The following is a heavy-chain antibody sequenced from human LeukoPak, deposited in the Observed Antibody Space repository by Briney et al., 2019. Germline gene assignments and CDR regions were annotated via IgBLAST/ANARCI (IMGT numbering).Heavy chain of an antibody. CDR2: IYPGDSES. D-gene: IGHD3-10*02. Sequence: GESLKISCKGSGYSFTDYWIGWVRQMPGKGLEWLGIIYPGDSESRYSPSFQGQVTISADKSITTAYLQWSSLKASDTAIYYCARHAVPSMLNNWFDPWGQGTLVTVSS. CDR3: ARHAVPSMLNNWFDP. V-gene: IGHV5-51*01. J-gene: IGHJ5*02. CDR1: GYSFTDYW.